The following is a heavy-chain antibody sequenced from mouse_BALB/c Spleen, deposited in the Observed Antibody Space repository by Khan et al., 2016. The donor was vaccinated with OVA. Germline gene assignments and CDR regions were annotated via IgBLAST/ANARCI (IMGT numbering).Heavy chain of an antibody. CDR1: GYTFTIYG. CDR3: ARVGYNGTMDY. CDR2: INTYTGDP. V-gene: IGHV9-3-1*01. Sequence: QIQLVQSGPELKKPGETVKISCKASGYTFTIYGMNWVRQAPGKGLKWMGWINTYTGDPTYADDFKGRFAFSLETSASTAFLQINNLKNEDTATYVCARVGYNGTMDYWGQGTSVTVSS. J-gene: IGHJ4*01. D-gene: IGHD2-14*01.